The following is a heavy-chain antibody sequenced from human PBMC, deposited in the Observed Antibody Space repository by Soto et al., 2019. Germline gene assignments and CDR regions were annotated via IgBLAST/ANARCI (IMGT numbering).Heavy chain of an antibody. D-gene: IGHD6-13*01. CDR3: ARTAAAGKYYYGMDV. Sequence: PGESLKISCKGSGYSFTSYWIGWVRQMPGKGLESMGIIYPGDSDTRYSPSFQGQVTISADKSISTAYLQWSSPKASDTAMYYCARTAAAGKYYYGMDVWGQGTTVTVS. J-gene: IGHJ6*02. V-gene: IGHV5-51*01. CDR2: IYPGDSDT. CDR1: GYSFTSYW.